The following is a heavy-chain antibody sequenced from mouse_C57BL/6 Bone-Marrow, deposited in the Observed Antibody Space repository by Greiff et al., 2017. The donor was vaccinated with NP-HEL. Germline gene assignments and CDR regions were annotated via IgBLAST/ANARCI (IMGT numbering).Heavy chain of an antibody. J-gene: IGHJ2*01. CDR3: ARSGDNY. CDR1: GYAFSSSW. V-gene: IGHV1-82*01. Sequence: VQLQQSGPELVKPGASVKISCKASGYAFSSSWMNWVKQRPGKGLEWIGRIYPGDGDTNYNGKFKGKATLTADKSSSTAYMQLSSLTSEDSAVYFCARSGDNYWGQGTTLTVSS. D-gene: IGHD3-1*01. CDR2: IYPGDGDT.